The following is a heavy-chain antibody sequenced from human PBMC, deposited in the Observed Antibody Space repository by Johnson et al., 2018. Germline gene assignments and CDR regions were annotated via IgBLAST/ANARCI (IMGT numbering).Heavy chain of an antibody. CDR2: ISNDETNK. Sequence: QVQLVQSGGGVVQPGRSLRLSCVASRFTFSSYGMHWVRQAPGKGLEWVAVISNDETNKYYADSVKGRFTISRDNSKNTLYLQMNSLRAEDTAVYYCARDWVVVAATDAFDIWGQGTMVTVSS. D-gene: IGHD2-15*01. V-gene: IGHV3-30*03. CDR3: ARDWVVVAATDAFDI. J-gene: IGHJ3*02. CDR1: RFTFSSYG.